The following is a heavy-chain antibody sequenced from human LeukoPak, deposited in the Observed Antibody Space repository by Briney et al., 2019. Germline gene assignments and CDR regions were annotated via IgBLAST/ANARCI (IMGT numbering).Heavy chain of an antibody. D-gene: IGHD2-2*01. Sequence: SQTLSLTCAISGDSVSSNYAGWNWIRQSSSRGLEWLGRTYFRSKWYNDYAESVKSRATINADTSKNQFSLHLSSVTPEDTAVYYCARVQYLGQGFHSWGQGTLVTVSS. CDR2: TYFRSKWYN. V-gene: IGHV6-1*01. J-gene: IGHJ4*02. CDR1: GDSVSSNYAG. CDR3: ARVQYLGQGFHS.